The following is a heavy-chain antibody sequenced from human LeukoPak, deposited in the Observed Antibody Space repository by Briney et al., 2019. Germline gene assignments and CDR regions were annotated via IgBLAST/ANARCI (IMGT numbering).Heavy chain of an antibody. Sequence: SETLSLTCTVSGGSISSYYWTWIRQPPGKGLEWIGYVFYAGSTNYNPSLKSRVTISVDTSKNQFSLRLSSMTAADTAVYYCARTAGRGVDDAFDIWGQGTMVTVSS. V-gene: IGHV4-59*08. J-gene: IGHJ3*02. CDR3: ARTAGRGVDDAFDI. CDR2: VFYAGST. D-gene: IGHD6-19*01. CDR1: GGSISSYY.